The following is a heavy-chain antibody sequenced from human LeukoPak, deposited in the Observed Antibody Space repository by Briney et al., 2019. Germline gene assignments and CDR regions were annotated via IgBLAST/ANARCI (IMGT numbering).Heavy chain of an antibody. CDR3: ARGGITIWFDP. J-gene: IGHJ5*02. CDR1: GGSISSGGYY. CDR2: IYYSGST. D-gene: IGHD3-3*01. Sequence: SRTLSLTCTVSGGSISSGGYYWSWIRQHPGKGLEWIGYIYYSGSTYYNPSLKSRVTISVDTSKNQFSLKLSSVTAADTAVYYCARGGITIWFDPWGQGTLVTVSS. V-gene: IGHV4-31*03.